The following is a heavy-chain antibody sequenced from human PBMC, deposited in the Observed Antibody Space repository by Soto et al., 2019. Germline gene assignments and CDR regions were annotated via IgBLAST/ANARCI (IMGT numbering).Heavy chain of an antibody. CDR2: ISWNSGSI. J-gene: IGHJ4*02. D-gene: IGHD4-17*01. CDR3: AKDTAYGDYGSFDY. CDR1: GFTFDDYA. Sequence: EVQLVESGGGLVQPGRSLRLSCAASGFTFDDYAMHWVRQAPGKGLEWVSGISWNSGSIGYADSVKGRFTIPRDNAKNSLYLQMNSLRAEDTALYYCAKDTAYGDYGSFDYWGQGTLVTVSS. V-gene: IGHV3-9*01.